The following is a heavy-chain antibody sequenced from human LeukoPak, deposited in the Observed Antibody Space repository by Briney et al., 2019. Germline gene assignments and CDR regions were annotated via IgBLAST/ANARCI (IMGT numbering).Heavy chain of an antibody. CDR2: MNPNSGKS. V-gene: IGHV1-8*01. D-gene: IGHD2-15*01. CDR3: ARMDCSERVYWFDP. Sequence: GASVKVSCKASGYTFTSYDINWVRQATGQGLEWMGWMNPNSGKSGYAQKFQGRVTMTRNTSISTAYMELSSLGSEDTAVYYCARMDCSERVYWFDPWGQGTLVTVSS. CDR1: GYTFTSYD. J-gene: IGHJ5*02.